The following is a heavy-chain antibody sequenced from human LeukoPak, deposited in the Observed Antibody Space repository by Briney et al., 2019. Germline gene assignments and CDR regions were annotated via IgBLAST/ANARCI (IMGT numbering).Heavy chain of an antibody. CDR3: ARQRLSSSWPFDY. V-gene: IGHV4-34*01. CDR2: INHSGST. CDR1: GFTFSNAW. Sequence: PGGSLRLSCAASGFTFSNAWMNWVRQPPGKGLEWIGEINHSGSTNYNPSLKSRVTISVDTSKNQFSLKLSSVTAADTAVYYCARQRLSSSWPFDYWGQGTLVTVSS. D-gene: IGHD6-13*01. J-gene: IGHJ4*02.